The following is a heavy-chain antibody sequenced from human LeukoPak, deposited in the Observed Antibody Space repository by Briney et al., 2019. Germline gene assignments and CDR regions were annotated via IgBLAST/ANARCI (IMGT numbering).Heavy chain of an antibody. J-gene: IGHJ5*02. CDR1: GFNFTNYA. V-gene: IGHV3-23*01. CDR3: AKDGPTAIPSWFDP. CDR2: ISSSGGST. Sequence: GGSLRLSCAASGFNFTNYAMNWVRQAPGRGLEWVSLISSSGGSTYYAGSVKGRFTISRDNSKSTLYLQMNSLRAGVTAIYYCAKDGPTAIPSWFDPWGQGTLVTVSS. D-gene: IGHD2-21*02.